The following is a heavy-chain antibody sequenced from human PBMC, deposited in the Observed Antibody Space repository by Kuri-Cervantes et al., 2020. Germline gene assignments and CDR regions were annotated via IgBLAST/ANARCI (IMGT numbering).Heavy chain of an antibody. D-gene: IGHD2-2*01. J-gene: IGHJ6*02. V-gene: IGHV3-23*01. CDR1: GFTFSNAW. CDR3: ARYCSSTSCSLRYGMDV. Sequence: GESLKISCAASGFTFSNAWMSWVRQAPGKGLEWVSTLSGSGGTTYYADSVKGRFTISRDNSKNTMYLQMNSMRAEDTAVYFCARYCSSTSCSLRYGMDVWGQGTTGTGSS. CDR2: LSGSGGTT.